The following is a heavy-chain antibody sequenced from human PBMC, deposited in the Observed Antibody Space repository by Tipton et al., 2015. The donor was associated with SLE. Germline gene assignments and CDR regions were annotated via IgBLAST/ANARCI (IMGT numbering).Heavy chain of an antibody. D-gene: IGHD1-7*01. CDR1: GSTFSNYD. CDR2: ILPIFGPA. V-gene: IGHV1-69*01. Sequence: QLVQSGAEVKEPGSSVKVSCKASGSTFSNYDITWVRQAPGQGLEWMGEILPIFGPARYAQNFQGRVTITADESTSTAYMEVHNLRSDDTAIYYCARPLRGTSWAFFGLHVWGQGTSVTVSS. CDR3: ARPLRGTSWAFFGLHV. J-gene: IGHJ6*02.